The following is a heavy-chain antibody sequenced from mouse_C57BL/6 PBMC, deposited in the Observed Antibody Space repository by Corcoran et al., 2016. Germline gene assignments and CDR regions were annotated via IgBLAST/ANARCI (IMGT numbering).Heavy chain of an antibody. Sequence: QIQLVQSGPELKKHGETVKISCKASGYTFTTYGMSWVKQAQGKGLKWMGWINTYSGVPTYADDFKGRFAFSLETSASTAYLQINNLKNEDTATYFCARWGYGYLWYFDVCGTGTTVTVSS. CDR1: GYTFTTYG. D-gene: IGHD2-2*01. J-gene: IGHJ1*03. CDR3: ARWGYGYLWYFDV. CDR2: INTYSGVP. V-gene: IGHV9-3*01.